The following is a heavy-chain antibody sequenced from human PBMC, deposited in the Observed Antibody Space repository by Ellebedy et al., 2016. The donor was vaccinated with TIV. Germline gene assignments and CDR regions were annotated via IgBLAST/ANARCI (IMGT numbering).Heavy chain of an antibody. CDR1: GGSFSGYY. Sequence: SETLSLTCAVYGGSFSGYYWSWIRQPPGKGLEWIGEINHSGSTNYNPSLKSRVTISVDTSKNQFSLNLNSVTAADTAVYYCARADRYCSGGSCFLSRPTYWYFDLWGRGTLVTVSS. J-gene: IGHJ2*01. V-gene: IGHV4-34*01. D-gene: IGHD2-15*01. CDR2: INHSGST. CDR3: ARADRYCSGGSCFLSRPTYWYFDL.